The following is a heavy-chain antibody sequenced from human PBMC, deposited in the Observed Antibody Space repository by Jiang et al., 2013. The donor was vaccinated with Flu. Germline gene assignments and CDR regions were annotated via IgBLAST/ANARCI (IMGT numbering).Heavy chain of an antibody. CDR1: YW. D-gene: IGHD6-13*01. CDR2: IDPSDSYT. J-gene: IGHJ4*02. CDR3: ARLIAAAGPWVTLIDY. Sequence: YWISWVRQMPGKGLEWMGRIDPSDSYTNYSPSFQGHVTISADKSISTAYLQWSSLKASDTAMYYCARLIAAAGPWVTLIDYWGQGTLVTVSS. V-gene: IGHV5-10-1*01.